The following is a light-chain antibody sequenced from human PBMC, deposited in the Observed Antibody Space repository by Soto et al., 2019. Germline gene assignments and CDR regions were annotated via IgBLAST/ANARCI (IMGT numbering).Light chain of an antibody. J-gene: IGKJ5*01. CDR1: QTISNY. V-gene: IGKV1-39*01. CDR3: QQLNSYPSA. CDR2: AAS. Sequence: DIQMTQSPSSLSASVGDRVTITCRASQTISNYLNWYQQKPGKAPKLLIYAASTLQSGVPSRFSGSGSGTDFTLTISSLQAEDFASDCWQQLNSYPSAFGGGTRLEIK.